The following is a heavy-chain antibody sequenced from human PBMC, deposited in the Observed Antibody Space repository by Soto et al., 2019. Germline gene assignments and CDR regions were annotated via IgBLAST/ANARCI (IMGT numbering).Heavy chain of an antibody. CDR3: AKNQGVVLVPLATVDWFDP. J-gene: IGHJ5*02. CDR2: VTVTGGST. Sequence: GSLRLSCAASAISFNTYGVTWVRQAPGKGLEWVSTVTVTGGSTYYADSVKGRFTISRDRSNYTVSLLLNSLRVEDTAVYHCAKNQGVVLVPLATVDWFDPCGQGSVVTV. CDR1: AISFNTYG. V-gene: IGHV3-23*01. D-gene: IGHD2-2*01.